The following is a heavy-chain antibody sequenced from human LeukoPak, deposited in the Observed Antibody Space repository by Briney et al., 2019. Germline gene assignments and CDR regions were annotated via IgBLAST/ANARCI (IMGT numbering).Heavy chain of an antibody. D-gene: IGHD1-26*01. CDR1: GVTFSSYS. V-gene: IGHV3-21*01. CDR3: ARDIGGSFYGRPFDY. CDR2: VSSANNYI. Sequence: GGSLRLSCAASGVTFSSYSMNCVRQAPGKGLEWVSSVSSANNYIYYTDSVKGRFTISRDNAKNSLYLQMNSLRAEDTAIYYCARDIGGSFYGRPFDYWGQGTLVTVSS. J-gene: IGHJ4*02.